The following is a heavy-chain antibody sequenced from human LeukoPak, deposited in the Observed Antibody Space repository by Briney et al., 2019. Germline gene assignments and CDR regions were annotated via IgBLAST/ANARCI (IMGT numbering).Heavy chain of an antibody. V-gene: IGHV3-23*01. J-gene: IGHJ4*02. CDR3: AKYTSGTSYRGLDQ. CDR2: IIGSAVNT. D-gene: IGHD3-10*01. Sequence: GGSLRLSCAASGFTVSSNYMSWVRQAPGKGLELVSTIIGSAVNTYYADSVKGRFTISRDDSKNTVYLQMNSLRAEDTAVYSCAKYTSGTSYRGLDQWGQGTLVTVSS. CDR1: GFTVSSNY.